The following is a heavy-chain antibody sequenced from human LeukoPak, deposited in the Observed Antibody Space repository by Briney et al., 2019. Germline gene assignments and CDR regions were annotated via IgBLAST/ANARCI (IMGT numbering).Heavy chain of an antibody. J-gene: IGHJ4*02. D-gene: IGHD5-12*01. Sequence: AGSLRLSCAASGVTLSNYDMNWVRQPPGKGLEWVSGISGSGDTTYNADSVKRGSTISRDNSNKTLYEQMNILGAEDTAVYYCAQGRAWLRYDSWGQGTLVTVSS. CDR3: AQGRAWLRYDS. CDR2: ISGSGDTT. CDR1: GVTLSNYD. V-gene: IGHV3-23*01.